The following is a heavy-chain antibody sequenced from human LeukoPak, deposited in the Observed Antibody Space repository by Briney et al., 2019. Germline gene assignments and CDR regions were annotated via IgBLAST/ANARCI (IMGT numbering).Heavy chain of an antibody. CDR1: GFTFSSYA. V-gene: IGHV3-30-3*01. J-gene: IGHJ6*02. D-gene: IGHD2-2*01. CDR2: ISYDGSNK. Sequence: GGSLTLSCPASGFTFSSYAMHWVRQAAGKGLEWVAVISYDGSNKYYADSVKGRFTTSRDNSKNTLYLQMNRLSAEDTAVYYCARDPRYCSSASCHSYYYGMDVGGQGTTVTVSS. CDR3: ARDPRYCSSASCHSYYYGMDV.